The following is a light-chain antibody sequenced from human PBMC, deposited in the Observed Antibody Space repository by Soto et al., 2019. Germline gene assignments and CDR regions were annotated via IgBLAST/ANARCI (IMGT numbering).Light chain of an antibody. CDR3: QQSYTTPLT. J-gene: IGKJ4*01. CDR2: AAS. V-gene: IGKV1-39*01. Sequence: DIQMTQSPSSLSASVGDRVTITCRASQSISTYLNWYQQKPGKAPKLLISAASSLQSGLPSRFSGSGSGTDFTLTISSLQAEDSATYHCQQSYTTPLTFGGGTKVEIK. CDR1: QSISTY.